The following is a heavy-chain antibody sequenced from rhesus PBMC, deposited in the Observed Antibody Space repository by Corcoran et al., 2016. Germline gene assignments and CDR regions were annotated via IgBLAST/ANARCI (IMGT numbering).Heavy chain of an antibody. J-gene: IGHJ4*01. CDR3: AKDPGY. V-gene: IGHV3S5*01. Sequence: EVQLVESGGGLVQPGGSLRLSCAASGFTFSNYGVSWVRRAPGKGLDWVSYISNGGDSTTYADSVQGRFTISRDNSKKTVSLQMNSLRPEDTAVYHCAKDPGYWGQGVLVTVSS. CDR2: ISNGGDST. CDR1: GFTFSNYG.